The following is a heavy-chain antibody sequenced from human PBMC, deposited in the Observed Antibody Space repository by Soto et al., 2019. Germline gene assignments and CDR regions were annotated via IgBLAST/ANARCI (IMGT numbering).Heavy chain of an antibody. J-gene: IGHJ4*02. CDR2: IIPILGTA. V-gene: IGHV1-69*13. CDR1: GGSFSSFS. CDR3: TPLDRNVYHQQNHS. D-gene: IGHD3-16*01. Sequence: SVKVSCKVSGGSFSSFSINWVRQAPGQRFEWMGGIIPILGTANFTQKFQDRVTFTADESTATAYMTLSSLTSEDTAFYYCTPLDRNVYHQQNHSWGRGTQVTVP.